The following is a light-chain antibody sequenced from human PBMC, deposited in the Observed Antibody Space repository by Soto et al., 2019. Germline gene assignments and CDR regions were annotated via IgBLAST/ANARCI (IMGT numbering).Light chain of an antibody. CDR2: TAS. CDR3: QQLNNSPRT. CDR1: QDISYY. V-gene: IGKV1-9*01. Sequence: DIQLTQSPSFLSASVGDRVTLTCRASQDISYYLAWYQQKPGKAPKLLIYTASTLQSGVPYRFSGSGSGTEFTLTISRLQPEDFATYYCQQLNNSPRTFGHGTKLEIK. J-gene: IGKJ5*01.